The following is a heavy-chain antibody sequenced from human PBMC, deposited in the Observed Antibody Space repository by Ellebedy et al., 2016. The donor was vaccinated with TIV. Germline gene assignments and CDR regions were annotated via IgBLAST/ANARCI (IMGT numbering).Heavy chain of an antibody. CDR2: IYYSGRT. J-gene: IGHJ5*01. CDR3: ARDSRGSCSSDSCFLVLGS. CDR1: GGSISGSGYY. Sequence: SETLSLXXTVSGGSISGSGYYWGWIRQPPGKGLEWIGSIYYSGRTHYNPSLMSRVTISVDTSQNQFSLRLSSVTAADTAVYYCARDSRGSCSSDSCFLVLGSWGQGTQVTVSS. V-gene: IGHV4-39*02. D-gene: IGHD2-2*01.